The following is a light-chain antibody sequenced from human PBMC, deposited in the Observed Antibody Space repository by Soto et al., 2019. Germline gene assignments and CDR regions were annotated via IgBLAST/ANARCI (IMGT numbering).Light chain of an antibody. CDR2: DVT. CDR1: SSDVGGYNY. J-gene: IGLJ2*01. Sequence: QSALTQPASVSGSPGQSITISCTGTSSDVGGYNYVSWYQQHPGKAPKLMIYDVTNRPSGVSNRFSGSKSGNTASLTISGLQAEDEVDYYCSSYTSSNTLVLGGGTKVTVL. V-gene: IGLV2-14*01. CDR3: SSYTSSNTLV.